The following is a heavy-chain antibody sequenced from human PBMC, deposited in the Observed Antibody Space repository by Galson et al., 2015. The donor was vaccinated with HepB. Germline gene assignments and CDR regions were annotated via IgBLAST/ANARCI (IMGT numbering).Heavy chain of an antibody. CDR2: ISGSSGYI. V-gene: IGHV3-21*01. D-gene: IGHD2-15*01. Sequence: SLRLSCAASGFTFSSFSMNWVRQAPGKGLEWVSSISGSSGYIYYADSVKGRFTISRDNAKNSLYLQMNSLRAEDTAVYYCARALPVVGAPDAFDIWGQGTMVTVSS. CDR1: GFTFSSFS. J-gene: IGHJ3*02. CDR3: ARALPVVGAPDAFDI.